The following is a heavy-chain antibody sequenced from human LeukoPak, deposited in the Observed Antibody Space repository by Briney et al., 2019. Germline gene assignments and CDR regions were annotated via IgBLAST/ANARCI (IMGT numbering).Heavy chain of an antibody. Sequence: PSETLSLTCAVYGGSFSGYYWSWIRQPPGKGLERIGEINHSGSTNYNPSLKSRVTISVDTSKNQFSLKLSSVTAADTAVYYCARRTALGGAFDIWGQGTMVTVSS. CDR1: GGSFSGYY. V-gene: IGHV4-34*01. J-gene: IGHJ3*02. CDR3: ARRTALGGAFDI. D-gene: IGHD3-16*01. CDR2: INHSGST.